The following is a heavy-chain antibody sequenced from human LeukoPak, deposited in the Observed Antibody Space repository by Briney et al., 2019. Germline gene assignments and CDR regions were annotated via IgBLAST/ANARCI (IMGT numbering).Heavy chain of an antibody. V-gene: IGHV4-61*02. Sequence: SETLSLTCTVSGGSISSSSYYWNWIRQPAGKGLEWIGRIYTTGNTDYHYSPSLKSRVTISLDKSKNQFYLQLLSVTTADTAVYFCARAADTTAYSSLAYWGQGTPVTVSS. D-gene: IGHD2/OR15-2a*01. CDR1: GGSISSSSYY. CDR3: ARAADTTAYSSLAY. J-gene: IGHJ4*02. CDR2: IYTTGNT.